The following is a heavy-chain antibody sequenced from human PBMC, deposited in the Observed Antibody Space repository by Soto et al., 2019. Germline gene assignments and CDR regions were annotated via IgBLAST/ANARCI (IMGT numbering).Heavy chain of an antibody. V-gene: IGHV1-8*01. D-gene: IGHD6-19*01. Sequence: QVQLVQSGAEVKKPGASVKVSCKASGYTFTSYDINWVRQATGQGLEWMGWMNPNSGNTGYAQKFQGRVTMTRNTSISTAYMELSSLRSEDTAVYYCAREPRASSGWYKGYYYYGMDVWGQGTTVTVSS. J-gene: IGHJ6*02. CDR2: MNPNSGNT. CDR1: GYTFTSYD. CDR3: AREPRASSGWYKGYYYYGMDV.